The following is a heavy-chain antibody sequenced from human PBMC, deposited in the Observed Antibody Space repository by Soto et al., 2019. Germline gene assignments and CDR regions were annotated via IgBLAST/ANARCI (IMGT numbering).Heavy chain of an antibody. J-gene: IGHJ5*02. CDR3: ARGLGANWFDP. D-gene: IGHD1-26*01. CDR1: GGSISSGGYS. CDR2: IYHSGST. Sequence: LSLTCAVSGGSISSGGYSWSWIRQPPGKGLEWIGSIYHSGSTYYNPSLKSRVTISVDRSKNQFSLKVSSVTAADTAVYYCARGLGANWFDPWGQGTLVTVSS. V-gene: IGHV4-30-2*01.